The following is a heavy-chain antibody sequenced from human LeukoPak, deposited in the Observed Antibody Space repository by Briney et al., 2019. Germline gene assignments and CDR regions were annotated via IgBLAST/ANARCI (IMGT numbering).Heavy chain of an antibody. D-gene: IGHD3-9*01. J-gene: IGHJ4*02. CDR2: ISYIGST. V-gene: IGHV4-39*07. CDR1: GGSISSSNYY. Sequence: SETLSLTCTVSGGSISSSNYYWGWIRQPPGKGLEWIGSISYIGSTYYNPSLKSRVTISVGTSKSQFSLKLSSVTAADTAVYYCAREVSDYDILTGWIDYWGQGALVSVSS. CDR3: AREVSDYDILTGWIDY.